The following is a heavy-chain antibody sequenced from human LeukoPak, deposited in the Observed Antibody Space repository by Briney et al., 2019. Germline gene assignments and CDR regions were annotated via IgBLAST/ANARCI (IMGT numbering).Heavy chain of an antibody. Sequence: SETLSLTCAVYGGSFSGYYWSWIRQPPGKGLEWIGSIYYSGSTYYNPSLKSRVTISVDTSKNQFSLKLSSVTAADTAVYYCARHPPRTTKFDYWGQGTLVTVSS. D-gene: IGHD1-26*01. CDR3: ARHPPRTTKFDY. V-gene: IGHV4-34*01. CDR1: GGSFSGYY. CDR2: IYYSGST. J-gene: IGHJ4*02.